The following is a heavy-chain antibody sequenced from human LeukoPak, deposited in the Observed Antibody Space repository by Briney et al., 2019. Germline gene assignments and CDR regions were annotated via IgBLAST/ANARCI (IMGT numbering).Heavy chain of an antibody. CDR2: INPSGGST. Sequence: ASVKVSCKTSGYTFTSYYIHWVRQAPGQGLEWMGIINPSGGSTSYAQKFQGRVTMTRDTSTSTVYMYLSSLRSEDTAVYYCARPRAAIILAPPPDYWGQGTLVTVSS. J-gene: IGHJ4*02. D-gene: IGHD2-2*01. CDR1: GYTFTSYY. CDR3: ARPRAAIILAPPPDY. V-gene: IGHV1-46*01.